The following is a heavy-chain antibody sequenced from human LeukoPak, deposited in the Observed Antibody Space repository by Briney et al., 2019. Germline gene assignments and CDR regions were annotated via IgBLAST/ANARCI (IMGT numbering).Heavy chain of an antibody. Sequence: GGSLRLSCAASGFTFSSYSMNRVRQAPGKGLEWVSSISSSSSYTYYPDSVKGRFTISRDNAKNSLYLQMNSLRVEDTAVYYCARGRSSSGSMNEFWGQGTLVTVSS. V-gene: IGHV3-21*01. CDR1: GFTFSSYS. CDR3: ARGRSSSGSMNEF. J-gene: IGHJ4*02. CDR2: ISSSSSYT. D-gene: IGHD3-10*01.